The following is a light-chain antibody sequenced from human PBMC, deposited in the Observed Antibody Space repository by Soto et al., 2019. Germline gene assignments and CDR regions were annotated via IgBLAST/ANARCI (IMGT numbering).Light chain of an antibody. CDR1: QSISNY. CDR3: QQRYRTTWT. J-gene: IGKJ1*01. CDR2: AAS. V-gene: IGKV1-39*01. Sequence: QINRSQSCRARSVGDRLSMTCQASQSISNYLNWYQQKPGQARKHLIYAASTLQSGVPSRFSGSGSGTDFTLTISSRQQKDLATYYCQQRYRTTWTLGQGTKVDIK.